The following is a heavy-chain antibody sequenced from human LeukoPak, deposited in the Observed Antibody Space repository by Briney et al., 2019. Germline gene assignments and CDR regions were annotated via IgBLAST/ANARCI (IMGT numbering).Heavy chain of an antibody. CDR2: IDTRGKGSAT. V-gene: IGHV3-73*01. J-gene: IGHJ4*02. CDR3: TRDGGSWSHLDY. D-gene: IGHD1-26*01. Sequence: PGGSLTLPCEGSGFIFSECAIHWVRQASGKGLEWVGRIDTRGKGSATAYAASVRGRFTLSRDDSKSTAYLQMSSLKTEGTAAYFCTRDGGSWSHLDYWGQGVLVTVSS. CDR1: GFIFSECA.